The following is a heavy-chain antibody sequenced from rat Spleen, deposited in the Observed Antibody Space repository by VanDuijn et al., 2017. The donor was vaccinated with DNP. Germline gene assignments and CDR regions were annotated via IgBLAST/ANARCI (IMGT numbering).Heavy chain of an antibody. CDR2: ISYSGRA. CDR1: GYSITRDY. Sequence: EVRLQESGPGLVKPSQSLSLTCSVTGYSITRDYWGWIRKFPGNKMEWIGHISYSGRATYNPSLKSRISITRDTSKNQFFLQLSSVTTEDTATYYCARWNIGTSTLDYWGQGVMVTVSS. CDR3: ARWNIGTSTLDY. D-gene: IGHD1-5*01. J-gene: IGHJ2*01. V-gene: IGHV3-1*01.